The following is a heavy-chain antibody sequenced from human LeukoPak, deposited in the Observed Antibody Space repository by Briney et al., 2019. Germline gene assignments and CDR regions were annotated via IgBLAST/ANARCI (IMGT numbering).Heavy chain of an antibody. J-gene: IGHJ4*02. CDR3: ARAKYSSGWFDY. CDR1: GFTFSSYS. CDR2: ITTSSTYI. Sequence: AGGSLRLSCAASGFTFSSYSMSWVRQAPGKGLEWVSSITTSSTYISYADSVKGRFTISRDNAKNSLYLQMNSLRAEDTAVYYCARAKYSSGWFDYWGQGTLVTVSS. D-gene: IGHD6-19*01. V-gene: IGHV3-21*01.